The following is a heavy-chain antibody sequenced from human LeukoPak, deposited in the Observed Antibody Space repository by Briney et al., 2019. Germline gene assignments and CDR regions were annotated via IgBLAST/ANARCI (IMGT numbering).Heavy chain of an antibody. CDR2: IYTTGNT. J-gene: IGHJ5*02. D-gene: IGHD4-17*01. V-gene: IGHV4-4*07. CDR3: ARGGRGDYPRNWFDP. Sequence: PSETLSLTCTVSGVSMSAFYWSWIRQPAGKELEWIGRIYTTGNTNYNPSLKSRVTMSVDTSKNQFSLKLSSVTAADTAAYYCARGGRGDYPRNWFDPWGQGTLVTVSS. CDR1: GVSMSAFY.